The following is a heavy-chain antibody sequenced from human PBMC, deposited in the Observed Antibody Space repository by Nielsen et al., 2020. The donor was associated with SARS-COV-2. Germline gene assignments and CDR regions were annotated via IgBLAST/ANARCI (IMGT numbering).Heavy chain of an antibody. Sequence: GESLKISCAASGFTFSSYWMNWVRQAPGKGLEWVANIKQDGSEKYYADSVKGRFTISRDNSKNTLYLQMNSLRAEDTAVYYCARDLAAAGTGDDYWGQGTLVTVSS. D-gene: IGHD6-13*01. CDR2: IKQDGSEK. V-gene: IGHV3-7*01. CDR1: GFTFSSYW. J-gene: IGHJ4*02. CDR3: ARDLAAAGTGDDY.